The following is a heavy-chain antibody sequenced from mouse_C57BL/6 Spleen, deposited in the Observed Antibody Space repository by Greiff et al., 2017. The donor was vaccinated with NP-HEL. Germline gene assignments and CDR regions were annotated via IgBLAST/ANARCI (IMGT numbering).Heavy chain of an antibody. V-gene: IGHV5-4*01. D-gene: IGHD1-1*02. Sequence: EVMLVESGGGLVKPGGSLKLSCAASGFTFSSYAMSWVRQTPEKSLEWVATISDGGSYTYYPDNVKGRFTITRDNSKTTPYLQLSHLKYEDTAMYYCAIDRDYLFDYWGQGTTLTVSS. CDR2: ISDGGSYT. J-gene: IGHJ2*01. CDR1: GFTFSSYA. CDR3: AIDRDYLFDY.